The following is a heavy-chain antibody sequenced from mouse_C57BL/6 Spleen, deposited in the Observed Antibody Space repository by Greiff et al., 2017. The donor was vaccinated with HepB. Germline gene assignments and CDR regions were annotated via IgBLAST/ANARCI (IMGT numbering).Heavy chain of an antibody. Sequence: QVQLQQSGAELARPGASVKLSCKASGYTFTSYGISWVKQRTGQGLEWIGGIYPRSGNTYYNEKFKGKATLTADKSSSTAYMELRSLTSEDSAVYFCARWGDYDPYYAMDYWGQGTSVTVSS. V-gene: IGHV1-81*01. J-gene: IGHJ4*01. CDR1: GYTFTSYG. D-gene: IGHD2-4*01. CDR3: ARWGDYDPYYAMDY. CDR2: IYPRSGNT.